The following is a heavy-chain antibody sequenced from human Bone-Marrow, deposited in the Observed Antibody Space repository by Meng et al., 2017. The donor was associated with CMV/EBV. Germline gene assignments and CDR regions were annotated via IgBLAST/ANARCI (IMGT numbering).Heavy chain of an antibody. V-gene: IGHV3-30*02. Sequence: GESLKISCAASGFTFDDYAMHWVRQAPGKGLEWVSFIRYDGSNTYYADSVKGRFTVSRDNSENTLYLQMNSLGVEDTAVYYCAKDLKITFGGVIVTGLEYWGQGALVPVSS. CDR3: AKDLKITFGGVIVTGLEY. D-gene: IGHD3-16*02. CDR2: IRYDGSNT. CDR1: GFTFDDYA. J-gene: IGHJ4*02.